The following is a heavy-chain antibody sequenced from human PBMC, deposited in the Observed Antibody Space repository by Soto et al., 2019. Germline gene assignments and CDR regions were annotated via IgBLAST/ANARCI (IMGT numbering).Heavy chain of an antibody. D-gene: IGHD2-15*01. CDR1: GYTLTELS. V-gene: IGHV1-24*01. J-gene: IGHJ3*02. CDR2: FDPEDGET. Sequence: ASVKVSCKVSGYTLTELSMHWVRQAPGKGLEWMGGFDPEDGETIYAQKFQGRVTITEDESTGTAYMELSSLRSEDTAVYYCARDVVAPGYCSGGSCYGAFDIWGQGTMVTVSS. CDR3: ARDVVAPGYCSGGSCYGAFDI.